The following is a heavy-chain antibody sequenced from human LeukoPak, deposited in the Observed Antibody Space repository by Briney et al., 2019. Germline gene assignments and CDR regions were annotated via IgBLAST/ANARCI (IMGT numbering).Heavy chain of an antibody. CDR3: ARSLIDYGGSYDAFDI. D-gene: IGHD4-23*01. V-gene: IGHV1-18*01. Sequence: ASVKVSCKASGYTFTNCGISWVRQAPGQGLEWMGWITPYNGNTNYAQKLQGRVTLNTDTTTSTAYMELRSLRSEEPAVYYCARSLIDYGGSYDAFDIWGQGTMVTISS. CDR1: GYTFTNCG. CDR2: ITPYNGNT. J-gene: IGHJ3*02.